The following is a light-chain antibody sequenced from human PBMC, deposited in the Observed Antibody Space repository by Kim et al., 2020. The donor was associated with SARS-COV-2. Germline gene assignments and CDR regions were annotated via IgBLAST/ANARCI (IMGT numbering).Light chain of an antibody. J-gene: IGLJ2*01. Sequence: VSIICSAGTTNIEPNSINCYQQHPEAAPDLLIHTNTQRPSAVPDRYSGSRFGTAASLTISGLQSEDEADDFCAAWDDGPNNYVVFGGGTQLTVL. CDR2: TNT. CDR3: AAWDDGPNNYVV. V-gene: IGLV1-44*01. CDR1: TTNIEPNS.